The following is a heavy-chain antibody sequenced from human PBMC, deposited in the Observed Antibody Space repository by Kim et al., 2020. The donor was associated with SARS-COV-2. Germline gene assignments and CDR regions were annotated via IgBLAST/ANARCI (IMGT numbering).Heavy chain of an antibody. CDR3: AREDSGSFDY. CDR2: RT. V-gene: IGHV4-59*01. Sequence: RTNYITALKSRVIISVDMSKNQFSLKLSSVTAADTAVYYCAREDSGSFDYWGQGILVTVSS. D-gene: IGHD6-19*01. J-gene: IGHJ4*02.